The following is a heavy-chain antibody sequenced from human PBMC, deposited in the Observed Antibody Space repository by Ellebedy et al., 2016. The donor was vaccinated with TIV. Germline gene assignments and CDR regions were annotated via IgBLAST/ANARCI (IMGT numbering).Heavy chain of an antibody. CDR1: GGSISSSSYY. CDR2: IYYSGST. Sequence: MPSETLSLTCTVSGGSISSSSYYWSWIRQPPGKGLEWIGYIYYSGSTNYNPSLKSRVTISVDTSKNQFSLKLSSVTAADTAVYYCARYPGDTILGAFDIWGQGTMVTVSS. J-gene: IGHJ3*02. CDR3: ARYPGDTILGAFDI. D-gene: IGHD3-3*01. V-gene: IGHV4-61*01.